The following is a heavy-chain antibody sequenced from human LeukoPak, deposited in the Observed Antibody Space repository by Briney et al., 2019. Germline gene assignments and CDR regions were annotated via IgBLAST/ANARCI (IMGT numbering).Heavy chain of an antibody. J-gene: IGHJ4*02. CDR3: AKDINIVVVVAAPDY. D-gene: IGHD2-15*01. V-gene: IGHV3-30*18. CDR1: GFTFSSYG. CDR2: ISYDGNSK. Sequence: GGSLRLSCAASGFTFSSYGMHWVRQAPGKGLEWVALISYDGNSKYYADSVKGRFTISRDNSKNTLYLQMSRLRAEDTAVYYCAKDINIVVVVAAPDYWGQGTLVTVSS.